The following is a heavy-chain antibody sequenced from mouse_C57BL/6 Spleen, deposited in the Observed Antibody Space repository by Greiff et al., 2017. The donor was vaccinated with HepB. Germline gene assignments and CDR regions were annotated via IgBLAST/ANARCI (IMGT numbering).Heavy chain of an antibody. CDR2: IYPGDGDT. J-gene: IGHJ4*01. V-gene: IGHV1-80*01. CDR1: GYAFSSYW. D-gene: IGHD2-10*01. Sequence: QVQLQQSGAELVKPGASVKISCKASGYAFSSYWMNWVKQRPGKGLEWIGQIYPGDGDTNYNGKFKGKATLTADKSSSTAYIQLSSLTTEYAAVYFSAIYPYNDYAMDCRGQGTAVTAAS. CDR3: AIYPYNDYAMDC.